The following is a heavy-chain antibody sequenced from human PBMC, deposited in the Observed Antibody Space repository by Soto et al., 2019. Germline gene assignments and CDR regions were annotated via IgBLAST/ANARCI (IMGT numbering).Heavy chain of an antibody. CDR2: ISSSSITI. CDR1: GFTFSSYS. Sequence: GGSLRLSCAASGFTFSSYSMNWVRQAPGKGLEWVSYISSSSITIYYADSVKGRFTISRDNAKNSLYLQMNSLRDEDTAVYYCARGLYYYDSSGYWGYWGQGTLVTVSS. V-gene: IGHV3-48*02. D-gene: IGHD3-22*01. J-gene: IGHJ4*02. CDR3: ARGLYYYDSSGYWGY.